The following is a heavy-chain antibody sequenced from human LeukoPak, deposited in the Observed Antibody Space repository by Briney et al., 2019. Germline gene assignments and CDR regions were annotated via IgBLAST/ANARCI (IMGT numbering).Heavy chain of an antibody. CDR2: IGGVAVST. D-gene: IGHD4/OR15-4a*01. J-gene: IGHJ4*02. Sequence: GGSLRLSCVGSGFSFRIHAMSWVRQAPGKGLEWVSTIGGVAVSTDYGDSVKGRFTLSRDDSRSTVHLQMNNLRAEDTAVYYCAKDRFDSGANHPYFDSWGQGTQVTVSS. CDR3: AKDRFDSGANHPYFDS. V-gene: IGHV3-23*01. CDR1: GFSFRIHA.